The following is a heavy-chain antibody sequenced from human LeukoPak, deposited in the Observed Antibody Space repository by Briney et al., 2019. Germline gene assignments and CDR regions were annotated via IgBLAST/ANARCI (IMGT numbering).Heavy chain of an antibody. CDR1: GFSFNSYW. CDR2: IKQDGSEK. D-gene: IGHD3-3*01. Sequence: GGSLRLSCAASGFSFNSYWMSWVRQAPGKRLEWAANIKQDGSEKKYVDSVKGRFTISRDNAKNSLSLQMDSLRAEDTAVYYCTRAITVGGITIPFDLWGRGTQVTVSS. V-gene: IGHV3-7*01. CDR3: TRAITVGGITIPFDL. J-gene: IGHJ2*01.